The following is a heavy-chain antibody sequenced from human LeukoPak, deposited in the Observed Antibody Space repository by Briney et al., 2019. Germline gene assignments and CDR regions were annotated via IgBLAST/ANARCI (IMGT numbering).Heavy chain of an antibody. V-gene: IGHV3-23*01. CDR1: GFSFSNYA. J-gene: IGHJ4*02. CDR2: VSASGAST. Sequence: QPGGSLRLSCAACGFSFSNYAMSWVRQAPGKGLEWVSGVSASGASTYSEDSVKGRFIISRDNSKNTLFLQMNSLRAEDTAVYHCSRQHTGWYVDYWGQGILVTVSS. D-gene: IGHD6-19*01. CDR3: SRQHTGWYVDY.